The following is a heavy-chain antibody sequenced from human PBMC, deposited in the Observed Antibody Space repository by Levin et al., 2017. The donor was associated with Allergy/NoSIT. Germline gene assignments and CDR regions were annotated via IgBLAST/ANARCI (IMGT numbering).Heavy chain of an antibody. CDR3: ARGLQQGYYYGSGSYS. D-gene: IGHD3-10*01. CDR1: GESFSGSY. CDR2: INHSGSS. V-gene: IGHV4-34*01. J-gene: IGHJ4*02. Sequence: SQTLSLTCAVYGESFSGSYWSWIRQPPGKGLEWIGEINHSGSSKYNPSLKSRVTISVDTSKNQFSLKLSSVTAADTAVYYCARGLQQGYYYGSGSYSWGQGTLVTVSS.